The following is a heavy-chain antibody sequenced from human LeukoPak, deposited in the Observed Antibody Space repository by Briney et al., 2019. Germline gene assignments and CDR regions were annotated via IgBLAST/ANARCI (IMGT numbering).Heavy chain of an antibody. D-gene: IGHD3-16*01. J-gene: IGHJ4*01. Sequence: GGSLRLSCAASGFSISGYWMHWVRHAAGEGVVWVSRMNSGGTTINYADSVKGRFTISRDNVENTLHLQMNSLRVEDTAVYYCIREVQVRASASLGLWGQGTLVTVSS. CDR1: GFSISGYW. CDR3: IREVQVRASASLGL. V-gene: IGHV3-74*01. CDR2: MNSGGTTI.